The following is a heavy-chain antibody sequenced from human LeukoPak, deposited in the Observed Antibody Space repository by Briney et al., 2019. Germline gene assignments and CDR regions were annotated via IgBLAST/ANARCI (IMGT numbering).Heavy chain of an antibody. Sequence: SETLSLTCTVSGGSVRSGTYHWNWIRQPPGKGLEWIGEINHSGSTNYNPSLKSRVTISVDTSKNQFSLKLSSVTAADTAVYYCARGGRGYSNYVLFPFDYWGQGTLVTVSS. CDR1: GGSVRSGTYH. CDR2: INHSGST. V-gene: IGHV4-39*07. D-gene: IGHD4-11*01. CDR3: ARGGRGYSNYVLFPFDY. J-gene: IGHJ4*02.